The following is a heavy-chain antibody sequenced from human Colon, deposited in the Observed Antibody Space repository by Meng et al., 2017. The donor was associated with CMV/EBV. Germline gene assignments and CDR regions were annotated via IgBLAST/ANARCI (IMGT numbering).Heavy chain of an antibody. D-gene: IGHD2-21*02. J-gene: IGHJ4*02. Sequence: GESLKISCAASGFTFSDYAMSWVRQAPGKGLEWVSSISSSSSYIYYADSVKGRFTISRDNAKNSLYLQMNSLRAEDTAVYYCARARGGDGDYWGQGTLVTVSS. CDR3: ARARGGDGDY. CDR1: GFTFSDYA. CDR2: ISSSSSYI. V-gene: IGHV3-21*01.